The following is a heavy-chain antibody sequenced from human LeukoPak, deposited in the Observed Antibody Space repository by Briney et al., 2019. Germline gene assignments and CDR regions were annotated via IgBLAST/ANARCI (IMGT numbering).Heavy chain of an antibody. CDR2: IYYSGST. CDR1: GGSISSSSYY. D-gene: IGHD2-15*01. J-gene: IGHJ5*02. V-gene: IGHV4-39*01. Sequence: PSETLSLTCTVSGGSISSSSYYWGWIRQPPGKGLEWIGSIYYSGSTYYNPSLKSRVTISVDTSKNQFSLKLSSVTAADTAVYYCARVIPWWFDLGKENWFDPWGQGTLVTVSS. CDR3: ARVIPWWFDLGKENWFDP.